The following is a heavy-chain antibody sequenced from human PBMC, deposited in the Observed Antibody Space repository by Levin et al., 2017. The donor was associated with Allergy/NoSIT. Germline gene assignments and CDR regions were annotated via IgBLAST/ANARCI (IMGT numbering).Heavy chain of an antibody. V-gene: IGHV4-30-4*01. CDR3: ARGYSYGRRGSSWYYFDY. D-gene: IGHD5-18*01. J-gene: IGHJ4*02. CDR2: IYYSGST. CDR1: GGSISSGDYY. Sequence: LRLSCTVSGGSISSGDYYWSWIRQPPGKGLEWIGYIYYSGSTYYNPSLKSRVTISVDTSKNQFSLKLSSVTAADTAVYYCARGYSYGRRGSSWYYFDYWGQGTLVTVSS.